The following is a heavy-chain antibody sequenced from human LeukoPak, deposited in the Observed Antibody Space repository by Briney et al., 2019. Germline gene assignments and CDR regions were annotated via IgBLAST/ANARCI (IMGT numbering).Heavy chain of an antibody. D-gene: IGHD5-18*01. CDR2: IKGDGSST. V-gene: IGHV3-74*01. CDR1: GFTFSSYW. Sequence: GGSLRLSCAASGFTFSSYWMHWVRHTPGKGLVWASRIKGDGSSTSYADSVKGRFTISRDNAKNTLYLQMNSLRAEDTAVYYCARDGYSFGHDFDYWGQGTLVTVSS. J-gene: IGHJ4*02. CDR3: ARDGYSFGHDFDY.